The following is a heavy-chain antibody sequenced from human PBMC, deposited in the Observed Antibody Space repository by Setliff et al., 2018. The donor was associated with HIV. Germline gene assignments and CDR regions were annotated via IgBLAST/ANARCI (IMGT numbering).Heavy chain of an antibody. V-gene: IGHV4-59*11. CDR1: YGSISGHY. D-gene: IGHD2-21*02. CDR3: ARAGAEVTSHFDW. Sequence: SETLSLTCTVSYGSISGHYWTWIRQPPGKGLEWIGYIHHSGGTQYNPSLMSRLTMSVDSSKNQFSPKLSSVTAADTAVYYCARAGAEVTSHFDWWGQGTLVTVSS. CDR2: IHHSGGT. J-gene: IGHJ4*02.